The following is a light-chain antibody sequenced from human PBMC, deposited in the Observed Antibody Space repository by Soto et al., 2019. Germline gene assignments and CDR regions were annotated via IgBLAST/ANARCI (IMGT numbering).Light chain of an antibody. CDR3: QQRSNWPPGGP. CDR2: DAS. Sequence: EIVLTQSPATLSLSPGERATLSCRASLSVSSYLAWYQQKPGQAPRLLIYDASNRATGIPARFSGSGSGTDFTLTISSLEPEDFAVYYCQQRSNWPPGGPFGPGTKVDIK. V-gene: IGKV3-11*01. J-gene: IGKJ3*01. CDR1: LSVSSY.